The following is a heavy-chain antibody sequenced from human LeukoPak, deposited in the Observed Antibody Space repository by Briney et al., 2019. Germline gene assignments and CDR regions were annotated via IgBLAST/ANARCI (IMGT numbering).Heavy chain of an antibody. CDR2: INHSGST. D-gene: IGHD1-26*01. J-gene: IGHJ5*02. CDR1: GGSVSGYY. Sequence: PSETLSLTCAVHGGSVSGYYWSWIRQPPGKGLEWIGEINHSGSTNQNPSLKSRVTISVDTSKNQFSLKLSSVTAADTAVYYCARHSGGTYYVSLDPWGQGTLVTVSS. V-gene: IGHV4-34*01. CDR3: ARHSGGTYYVSLDP.